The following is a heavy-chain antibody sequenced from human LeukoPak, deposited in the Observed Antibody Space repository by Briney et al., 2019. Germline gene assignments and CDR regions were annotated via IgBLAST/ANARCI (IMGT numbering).Heavy chain of an antibody. V-gene: IGHV3-23*01. Sequence: HTGGSLRLSCAASGFTFKTHAMSWVRQAPGKGLEWVSRIDDSGVIRSYADSVKGRFTISRDNSKTTLTLQMNSLRAEDTAVYYCAKRLKRNYYYHYAMDVWGQGTTVTVSS. D-gene: IGHD3-22*01. J-gene: IGHJ6*02. CDR2: IDDSGVIR. CDR3: AKRLKRNYYYHYAMDV. CDR1: GFTFKTHA.